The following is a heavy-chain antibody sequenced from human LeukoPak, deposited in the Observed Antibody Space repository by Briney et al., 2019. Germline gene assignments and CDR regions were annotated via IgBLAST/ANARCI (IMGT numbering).Heavy chain of an antibody. CDR2: IYYSGRT. D-gene: IGHD6-19*01. CDR3: ARGLGSGWYSGRVWFDP. CDR1: VDSISSYY. Sequence: PSVTLSLTCTVSVDSISSYYWSWIRQPPGKGLEWIGYIYYSGRTNYNPSLKSRVTISVDTSKNQFSLKLSSVTAADTAVYYCARGLGSGWYSGRVWFDPWGQGTLVTVSS. J-gene: IGHJ5*02. V-gene: IGHV4-59*01.